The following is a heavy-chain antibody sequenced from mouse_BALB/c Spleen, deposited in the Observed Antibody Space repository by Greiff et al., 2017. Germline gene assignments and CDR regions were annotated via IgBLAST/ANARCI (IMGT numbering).Heavy chain of an antibody. CDR3: ASSHTTKVVDY. CDR1: GYTFTDYA. D-gene: IGHD1-1*01. J-gene: IGHJ2*01. CDR2: ISTYYGDA. Sequence: VQLQESGAELVRPGVSVKISCKGSGYTFTDYAMHWVKQSHAKSLEWIGVISTYYGDASYNQKFKGKATMTVDKSSSTAYMELARLTSEDSAIYYCASSHTTKVVDYWGQGTTRTVSS. V-gene: IGHV1S137*01.